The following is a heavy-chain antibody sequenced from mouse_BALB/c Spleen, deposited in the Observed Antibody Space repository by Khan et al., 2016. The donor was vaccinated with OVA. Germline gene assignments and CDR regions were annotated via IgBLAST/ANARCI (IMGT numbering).Heavy chain of an antibody. CDR1: GFAFSSYD. Sequence: EVELVESGGGLVKPGGSLKLSCAASGFAFSSYDMSWVRQTPEKRLEWVAYISSGGGSTYYPDTVKGRFTISRDNAKNTLYLQMSSLKSEDTAMYYCARRPGYFDVWGAGTTVTVSS. CDR3: ARRPGYFDV. J-gene: IGHJ1*01. V-gene: IGHV5-12-1*01. CDR2: ISSGGGST.